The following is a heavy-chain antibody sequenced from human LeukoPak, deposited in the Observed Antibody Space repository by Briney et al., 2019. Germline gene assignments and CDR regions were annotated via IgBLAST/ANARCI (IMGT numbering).Heavy chain of an antibody. CDR3: AKFIAAPFYFDY. CDR2: ISGGGDIT. D-gene: IGHD6-13*01. J-gene: IGHJ4*02. Sequence: GGSLRLSCAASDFTFTTYAMTWVRQAPGKGLEWVSSISGGGDITYYTDSVRGRFTISRDNSKNTLYMEMNSLRAEDTAVYYCAKFIAAPFYFDYWGQGTLVTVSS. V-gene: IGHV3-23*01. CDR1: DFTFTTYA.